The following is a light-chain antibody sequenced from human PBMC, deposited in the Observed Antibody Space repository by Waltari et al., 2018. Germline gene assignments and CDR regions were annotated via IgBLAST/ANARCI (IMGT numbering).Light chain of an antibody. V-gene: IGKV1-5*03. Sequence: DIQMTQSPSTLSASVGDRVTVPCRATQNIGNWLAWYQQKLGKAPKLLINKASSLESGVPSRFSGSGSGTEFTLTISSLQXXDFATYFCQQYNSYPMAFGQGTRLEIK. CDR3: QQYNSYPMA. CDR1: QNIGNW. J-gene: IGKJ5*01. CDR2: KAS.